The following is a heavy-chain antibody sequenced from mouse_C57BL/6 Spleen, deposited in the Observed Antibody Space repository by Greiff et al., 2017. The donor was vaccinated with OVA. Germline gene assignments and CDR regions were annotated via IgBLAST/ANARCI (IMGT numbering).Heavy chain of an antibody. CDR2: IYPGDGDT. D-gene: IGHD4-1*01. CDR3: ARNWDSWFAY. CDR1: GYAFSSSW. V-gene: IGHV1-82*01. J-gene: IGHJ3*01. Sequence: VKLQEPGPELVKPGASVKISCKASGYAFSSSWMHWVKQRPGKGLEWIGRIYPGDGDTNYNGKFKGKATLTADKSSSTAYMQLSSLTSEDSAVYFCARNWDSWFAYWGQGTLVTVSA.